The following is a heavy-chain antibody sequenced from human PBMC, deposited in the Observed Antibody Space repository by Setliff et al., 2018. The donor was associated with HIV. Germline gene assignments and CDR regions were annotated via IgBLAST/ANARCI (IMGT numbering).Heavy chain of an antibody. CDR2: ISSSGTT. V-gene: IGHV4-4*09. D-gene: IGHD2-21*01. CDR1: DDSFSNYD. J-gene: IGHJ4*02. CDR3: ARLGRAIDDGGSSLRLAF. Sequence: PSETLSLTCVVSDDSFSNYDWTWIRQSPGKALEWIGYISSSGTTNYNPSLRSRVTISMETSNTRFSLWLRSATAADTATYFCARLGRAIDDGGSSLRLAFWGQGMLVTVSS.